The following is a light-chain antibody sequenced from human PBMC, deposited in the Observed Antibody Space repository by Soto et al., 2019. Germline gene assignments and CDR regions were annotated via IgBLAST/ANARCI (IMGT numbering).Light chain of an antibody. CDR3: QQRSNWPPTWT. J-gene: IGKJ1*01. CDR1: QSVSSY. Sequence: EIVLSQSPATLSLSPGERATLSYRASQSVSSYLAWYQHIPGQAPRLLIYDASKRATGIPARFSGSGSGTDFTLTISSLEPEDFAVYYCQQRSNWPPTWTFGQGTKVEVK. V-gene: IGKV3-11*01. CDR2: DAS.